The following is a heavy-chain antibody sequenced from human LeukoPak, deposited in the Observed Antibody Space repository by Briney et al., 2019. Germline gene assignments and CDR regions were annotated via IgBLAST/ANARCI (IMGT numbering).Heavy chain of an antibody. V-gene: IGHV4-39*07. CDR3: ARDFAPTTTVTIDY. D-gene: IGHD4-17*01. Sequence: SETLSLTCTVSGGSISSSSYYWGWIRQPPGKGLEWIGSIYYSGSTYYNPSLKSRVTISVDTSKNQFSLKLGSVTAADTAVYYCARDFAPTTTVTIDYWGQGTLVTVSS. J-gene: IGHJ4*02. CDR1: GGSISSSSYY. CDR2: IYYSGST.